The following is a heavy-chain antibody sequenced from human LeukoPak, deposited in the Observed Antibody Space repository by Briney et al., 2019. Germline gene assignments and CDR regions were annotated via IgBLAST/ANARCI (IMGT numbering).Heavy chain of an antibody. V-gene: IGHV4-59*01. D-gene: IGHD6-19*01. CDR2: IYNSGSTGST. J-gene: IGHJ4*02. CDR3: ARGRGPATMAGTFDS. Sequence: PSEALTLTCTVSGGSITTYYWSWIRQPPGKGLEWIGYIYNSGSTGSTNSSASLKSRVTVSVDTSKRQFSLRLNSVTAADTAVYYCARGRGPATMAGTFDSWGPGTLVTVSS. CDR1: GGSITTYY.